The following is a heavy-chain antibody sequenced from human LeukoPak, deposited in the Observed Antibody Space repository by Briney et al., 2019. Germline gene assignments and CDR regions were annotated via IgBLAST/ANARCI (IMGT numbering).Heavy chain of an antibody. V-gene: IGHV3-21*01. CDR2: ISSSSSYI. CDR1: GFTFSSYT. CDR3: ASRRGSNRPFDY. D-gene: IGHD1-26*01. Sequence: GGSLRLSCAASGFTFSSYTMNWVRQTPGKGLEWVSSISSSSSYIYYADSLKGRFTISRDNAKNSLYLQMNSLRAEDTAVYYCASRRGSNRPFDYWGQGTLATVSS. J-gene: IGHJ4*02.